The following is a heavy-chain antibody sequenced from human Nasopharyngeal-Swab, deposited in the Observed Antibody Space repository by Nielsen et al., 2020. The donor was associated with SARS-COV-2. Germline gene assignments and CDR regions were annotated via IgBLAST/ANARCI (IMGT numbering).Heavy chain of an antibody. CDR3: AKDDVVRGDAFDI. J-gene: IGHJ3*02. CDR2: ISASGGST. D-gene: IGHD3-10*01. V-gene: IGHV3-23*01. CDR1: GITFNIYA. Sequence: ESLKISCIASGITFNIYAMAWVRRTPGRGLQWVSGISASGGSTYYTDSVKGRFAVSRDNSRNTLYLQMHSLRVEDTALYSCAKDDVVRGDAFDIWGQGTIVTVSS.